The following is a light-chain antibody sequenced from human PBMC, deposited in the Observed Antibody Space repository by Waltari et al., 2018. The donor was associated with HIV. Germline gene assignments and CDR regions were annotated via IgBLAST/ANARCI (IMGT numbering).Light chain of an antibody. CDR3: ATWDDSLSGWV. V-gene: IGLV1-47*01. CDR2: YNT. CDR1: SSNIGSNY. Sequence: QSVLTQPPSASGTPGQRVTISCSGSSSNIGSNYVYWYQQLPGTAPKILIFYNTRRPSGVPDRFSGSKSGTSASLAISGLRSEDEADYYCATWDDSLSGWVFGGGTKLTVL. J-gene: IGLJ3*02.